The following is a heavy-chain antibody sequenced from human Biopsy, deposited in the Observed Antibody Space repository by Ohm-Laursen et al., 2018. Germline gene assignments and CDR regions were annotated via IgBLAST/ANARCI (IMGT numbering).Heavy chain of an antibody. CDR1: GASVKTSGCF. V-gene: IGHV4-31*11. Sequence: SQTLSLTCGVSGASVKTSGCFWAWIRQRPGKGLEWIGYISYNERTHYNPSLTSRLAISFDTSNNRISLQLRSVSVADTAVYYCVREPKTGTAEAWYFDLWGRGSPVTVPS. J-gene: IGHJ2*01. CDR3: VREPKTGTAEAWYFDL. CDR2: ISYNERT. D-gene: IGHD3-9*01.